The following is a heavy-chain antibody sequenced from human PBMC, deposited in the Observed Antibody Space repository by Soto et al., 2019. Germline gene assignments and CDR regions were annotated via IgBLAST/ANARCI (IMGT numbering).Heavy chain of an antibody. V-gene: IGHV4-31*02. CDR2: IYYSGST. J-gene: IGHJ6*02. CDR1: GGSISSGGYY. D-gene: IGHD2-2*02. Sequence: PSETLSLTCTVSGGSISSGGYYWSWIRQHPGKGLEWIGYIYYSGSTYYNPSLKSRVTISVDTSKNQFSLKLSSVTAADTAVYYCARYGRYCSSTSCYTGNYYYYGMDVWGQGTTVTVSS. CDR3: ARYGRYCSSTSCYTGNYYYYGMDV.